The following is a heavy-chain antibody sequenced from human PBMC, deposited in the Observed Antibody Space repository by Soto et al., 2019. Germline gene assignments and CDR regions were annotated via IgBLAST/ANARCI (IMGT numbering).Heavy chain of an antibody. CDR2: ISAYNGNT. D-gene: IGHD3-3*01. CDR3: ARRYYDFWSGYYKDWFDP. J-gene: IGHJ5*02. V-gene: IGHV1-18*01. Sequence: QVQLVQSGAEVKKPGASVKVSCKASGYTFTSYGISWVRQAPGQGLEWMGWISAYNGNTNYAQKLQGRVTMTTDTSTSTAYMELRSLRSDDTAVYYCARRYYDFWSGYYKDWFDPWGQGTLVTVSS. CDR1: GYTFTSYG.